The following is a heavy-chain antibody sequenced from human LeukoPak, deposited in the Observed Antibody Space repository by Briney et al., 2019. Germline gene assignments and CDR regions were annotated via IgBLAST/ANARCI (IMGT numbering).Heavy chain of an antibody. CDR1: GGSINDAS. CDR2: IYHSGGT. V-gene: IGHV4-59*01. Sequence: SETLSLTCTVSGGSINDASWNWIRQPPGQGLEWIGYIYHSGGTNYNPSLKSRVTITLDTSKNQFSLKLSSVTAADTAVYYCARVGTYYRSLDSWGQGTLVTVSS. J-gene: IGHJ4*02. D-gene: IGHD3-10*01. CDR3: ARVGTYYRSLDS.